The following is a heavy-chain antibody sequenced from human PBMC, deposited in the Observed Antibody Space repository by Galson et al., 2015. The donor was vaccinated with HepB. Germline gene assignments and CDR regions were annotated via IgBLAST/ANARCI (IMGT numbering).Heavy chain of an antibody. CDR3: ARDGDTGGTFDY. CDR1: GFTFSSYG. Sequence: SLRLSCAASGFTFSSYGMHWVRQAPGKGLEWVAVIWYDGSNKYYADSVKGRFTISRDNSKNTLYLQMNSLRAEDTAVYYCARDGDTGGTFDYWGQGTLVTVSS. D-gene: IGHD2-8*02. J-gene: IGHJ4*02. V-gene: IGHV3-33*08. CDR2: IWYDGSNK.